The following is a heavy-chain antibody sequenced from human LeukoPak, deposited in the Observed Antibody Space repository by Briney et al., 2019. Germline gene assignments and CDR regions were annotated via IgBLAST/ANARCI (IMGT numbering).Heavy chain of an antibody. J-gene: IGHJ4*02. CDR3: ASVGRSGYYYGSGSYHFDY. Sequence: PSETLSLTCTVSGGSISSGDYYWSWIRQPPGKGLEWIGYIYYSGSTYYNPSLKSRVTISVDTSKNQFSLKLSSVTAADTAVYYCASVGRSGYYYGSGSYHFDYWGQGTLVTVSS. CDR2: IYYSGST. CDR1: GGSISSGDYY. D-gene: IGHD3-10*01. V-gene: IGHV4-30-4*08.